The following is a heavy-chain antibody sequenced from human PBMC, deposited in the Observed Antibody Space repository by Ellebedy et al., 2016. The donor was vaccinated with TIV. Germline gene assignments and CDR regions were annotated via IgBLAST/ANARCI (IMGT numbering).Heavy chain of an antibody. CDR1: GFTFSSYW. CDR3: ARDGAPFDD. D-gene: IGHD4/OR15-4a*01. CDR2: IKQDGSEK. J-gene: IGHJ4*02. Sequence: GGSLRLXXAASGFTFSSYWMSWVRQAPGKGLEWVANIKQDGSEKYYVDSVKGRFTISRDNAKKSLYLQMNSLRAEDTAAYYCARDGAPFDDWGQGTLVIVSP. V-gene: IGHV3-7*01.